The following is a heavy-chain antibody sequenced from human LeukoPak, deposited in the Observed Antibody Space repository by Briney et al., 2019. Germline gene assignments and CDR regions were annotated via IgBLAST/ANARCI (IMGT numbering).Heavy chain of an antibody. CDR2: ISSSSSYI. V-gene: IGHV3-21*01. D-gene: IGHD3-10*01. CDR3: ARDLGTMVRGVTYFDY. CDR1: GFTFSSYA. J-gene: IGHJ4*02. Sequence: GGSLRLSCAASGFTFSSYAMSWVRQAPGKGLEWVSSISSSSSYIYYADSVKGRFTISRDNAKNSLYLQMNSLRAEDTAVYYCARDLGTMVRGVTYFDYWGQGTLVTVSS.